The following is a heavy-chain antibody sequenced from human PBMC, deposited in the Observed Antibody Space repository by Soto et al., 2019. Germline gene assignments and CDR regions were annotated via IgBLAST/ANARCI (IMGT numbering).Heavy chain of an antibody. V-gene: IGHV2-5*02. Sequence: QMTLKESGPTLVKPTQTLTLTCTFSGFSLSTSGVAVGWIRQPPGKALEWLALIYWDDDKRYSPSMKGRLTITRDTSKNQVVLIMTNMDPEDTATYYCAHRLTATAFDIWGQGTMVTVSS. CDR3: AHRLTATAFDI. J-gene: IGHJ3*02. CDR1: GFSLSTSGVA. CDR2: IYWDDDK. D-gene: IGHD2-21*02.